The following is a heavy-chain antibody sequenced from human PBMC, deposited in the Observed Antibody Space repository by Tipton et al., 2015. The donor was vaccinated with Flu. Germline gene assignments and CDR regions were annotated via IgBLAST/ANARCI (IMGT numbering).Heavy chain of an antibody. Sequence: TLSLTCTVSGGSISSSSYYWGWIRQPPGKGLEWIGSIYYSGSTYYNPSLKSRATISVDTSKNQFSLKLSSVTAADTAVYYCARDYLLGDLSFFDNWGQGTLVTVSS. J-gene: IGHJ4*02. V-gene: IGHV4-39*07. CDR3: ARDYLLGDLSFFDN. CDR2: IYYSGST. CDR1: GGSISSSSYY. D-gene: IGHD3-16*02.